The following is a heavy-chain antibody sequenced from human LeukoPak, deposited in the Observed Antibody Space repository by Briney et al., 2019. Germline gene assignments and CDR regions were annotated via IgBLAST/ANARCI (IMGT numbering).Heavy chain of an antibody. CDR3: AASGYDYDYYYYMDV. V-gene: IGHV3-48*03. CDR1: GFTFSSYE. J-gene: IGHJ6*03. Sequence: AGGSLRLSCAASGFTFSSYEMNWVRQAPGKGLEWVSYISSSGSTTYYADSVKGRFTISRDNAKNSLYLQMSSLRAEDTAIYYCAASGYDYDYYYYMDVWGKGTTVTISS. D-gene: IGHD5-12*01. CDR2: ISSSGSTT.